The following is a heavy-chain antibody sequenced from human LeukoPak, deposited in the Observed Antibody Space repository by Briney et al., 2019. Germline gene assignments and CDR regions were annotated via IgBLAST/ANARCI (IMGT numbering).Heavy chain of an antibody. D-gene: IGHD3-3*01. J-gene: IGHJ5*02. CDR3: ARDLVSIFGVVRGRSIGGGFDP. CDR2: INPNSGGT. Sequence: ASVKVSCKASGYTFTGYYMHWVRQAPGQGLEWMGWINPNSGGTNYAQKFQGRVTMTRDTSISTAYMELSRLRSDDTAVYYCARDLVSIFGVVRGRSIGGGFDPWGQGTLVTVSP. CDR1: GYTFTGYY. V-gene: IGHV1-2*02.